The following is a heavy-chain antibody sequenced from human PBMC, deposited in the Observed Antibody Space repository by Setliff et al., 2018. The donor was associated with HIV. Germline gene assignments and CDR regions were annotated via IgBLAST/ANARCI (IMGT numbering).Heavy chain of an antibody. J-gene: IGHJ4*02. D-gene: IGHD5-18*01. Sequence: PSETLSLTCAVSGGLISSSNWWSWVRQPPGRGLEWIGEMYPSGSTNYNSSLKSRVTISVDKSKNQFSRKLSSVTAAYTAVYYCARVSVFGSAMARGGYFDYWGQGTPVTVSS. CDR2: MYPSGST. V-gene: IGHV4-4*02. CDR1: GGLISSSNW. CDR3: ARVSVFGSAMARGGYFDY.